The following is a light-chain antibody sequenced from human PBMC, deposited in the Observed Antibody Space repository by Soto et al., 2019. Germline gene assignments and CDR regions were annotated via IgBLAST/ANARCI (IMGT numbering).Light chain of an antibody. CDR1: SSDVGGYNY. V-gene: IGLV2-11*01. CDR2: DVS. Sequence: SMLTQPRSVSGSPGQSVTISCTGTSSDVGGYNYVSWYQQHPGKAPKLMIYDVSKRPSGVPDRFSGSKSGNTASLTISGLQAEDEADYYCCSYAGSPYVFGTGTKVTVL. CDR3: CSYAGSPYV. J-gene: IGLJ1*01.